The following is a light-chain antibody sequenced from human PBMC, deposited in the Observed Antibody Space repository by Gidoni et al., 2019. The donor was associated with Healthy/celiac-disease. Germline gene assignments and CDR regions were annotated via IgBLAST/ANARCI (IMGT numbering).Light chain of an antibody. J-gene: IGLJ1*01. Sequence: QSALTQPASVSGSPGQSITISCTGTSSDVGGYNYVSWYPQHPGKAPKLMIYEVSNRPSGVSNRFSGSKSSNAASLTISRLQAEDEAEYYCSSYTSSSTFDVFGTGTKVTVL. CDR1: SSDVGGYNY. CDR2: EVS. CDR3: SSYTSSSTFDV. V-gene: IGLV2-14*01.